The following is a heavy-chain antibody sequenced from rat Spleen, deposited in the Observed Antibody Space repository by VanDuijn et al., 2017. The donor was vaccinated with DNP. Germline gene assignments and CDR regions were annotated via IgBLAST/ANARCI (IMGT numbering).Heavy chain of an antibody. Sequence: EVQLQESGPGLVEPSQSLSLTCSVTGYSITSCCRWTWIRKFPGHKLEWIGHISYSGRTTYNPSLKSRISITRDTSKNQIFLQLNSVNTDDTATYYCARWRIGPHYFDSWGQGVMVTVSS. CDR3: ARWRIGPHYFDS. CDR1: GYSITSCC. CDR2: ISYSGRT. D-gene: IGHD1-11*01. J-gene: IGHJ2*01. V-gene: IGHV3-1*01.